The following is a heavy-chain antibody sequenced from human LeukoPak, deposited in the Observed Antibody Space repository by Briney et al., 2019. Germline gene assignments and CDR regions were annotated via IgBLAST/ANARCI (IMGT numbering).Heavy chain of an antibody. J-gene: IGHJ6*03. D-gene: IGHD3-10*01. CDR3: ARVSFMSGITMIRGANYMDV. CDR1: GYTFSNYD. CDR2: SHPDSINT. Sequence: SVQVSCKASGYTFSNYDIHWVRQATGQGLEWVGWSHPDSINTGYAQKFQGRVTITRNTSISTAYMELSSLRSEDTAVYYCARVSFMSGITMIRGANYMDVWGKGTTVTVSS. V-gene: IGHV1-8*02.